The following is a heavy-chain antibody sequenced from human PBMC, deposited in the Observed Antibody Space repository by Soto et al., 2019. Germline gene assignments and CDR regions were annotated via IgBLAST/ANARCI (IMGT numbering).Heavy chain of an antibody. CDR2: ISYDGSNK. CDR3: AKGNCYLASLDY. Sequence: PGGPRRLSCAASGIPFRGYGMHWVRQAPGKGLEWVAVISYDGSNKYYADSMKGRFNISRDNSKTALYLQMTSMRSEDTAFYYCAKGNCYLASLDYWGKGNIVTVS. J-gene: IGHJ4*02. D-gene: IGHD2-15*01. V-gene: IGHV3-30*18. CDR1: GIPFRGYG.